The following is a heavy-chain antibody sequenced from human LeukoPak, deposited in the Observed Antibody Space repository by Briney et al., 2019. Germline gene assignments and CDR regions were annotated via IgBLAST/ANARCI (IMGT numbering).Heavy chain of an antibody. CDR3: ARAYGLRNYYLFDY. D-gene: IGHD3-10*01. CDR1: GYTFTNSY. V-gene: IGHV1-46*01. J-gene: IGHJ4*02. CDR2: INPSGGST. Sequence: GASVKVSCKTSGYTFTNSYMHWVRQAPGQGLEWMGVINPSGGSTTYAQKFQGRVTMTTDTSTSTVYMDLSSLRSEDTAIYYCARAYGLRNYYLFDYWGQGTLVTVSS.